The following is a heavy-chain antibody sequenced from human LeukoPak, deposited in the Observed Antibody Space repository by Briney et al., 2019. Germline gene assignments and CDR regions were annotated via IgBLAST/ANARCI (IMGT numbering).Heavy chain of an antibody. V-gene: IGHV3-7*01. J-gene: IGHJ6*02. CDR1: GFIFGHYW. D-gene: IGHD5-12*01. CDR3: ARSLSGYGNYYYGMDV. Sequence: PGGSLRLSCAASGFIFGHYWMSWVRQAPGKGLEWVANIKEDGTMKFYADSVKGRFTISRDNVKKSLLLQMNSLRAEDTAVYYCARSLSGYGNYYYGMDVWGQGTTVTVSS. CDR2: IKEDGTMK.